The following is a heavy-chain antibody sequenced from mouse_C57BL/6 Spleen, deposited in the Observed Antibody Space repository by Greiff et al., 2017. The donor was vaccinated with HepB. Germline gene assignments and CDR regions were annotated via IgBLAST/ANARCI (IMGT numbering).Heavy chain of an antibody. CDR3: ARGAYYYGSIYYYAMDY. J-gene: IGHJ4*01. D-gene: IGHD1-1*01. V-gene: IGHV1-53*01. CDR1: GYTFTSYW. Sequence: QVQLQQPGTELVKPGASVKLSCKASGYTFTSYWMHWVKQRAGQGLEWIGNINPSNGGTNYNEKFKSKATLTVDKSSSTAYMQLSSLTSEDSAVYYCARGAYYYGSIYYYAMDYWGQGTSVTVSS. CDR2: INPSNGGT.